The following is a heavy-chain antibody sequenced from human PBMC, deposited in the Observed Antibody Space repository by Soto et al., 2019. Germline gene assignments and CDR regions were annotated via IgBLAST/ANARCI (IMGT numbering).Heavy chain of an antibody. CDR1: GGSISSSSYY. CDR2: IYYSGST. D-gene: IGHD3-22*01. CDR3: ASFDSRLFTWGYYFDY. V-gene: IGHV4-39*01. Sequence: PSETLSLTCTVSGGSISSSSYYWGWIRQPPGKGLEWIGSIYYSGSTYYNPSLKSRVTISVDTSKNQFSLKLSSVTAADTAVYYCASFDSRLFTWGYYFDYWGQGTLVTVSS. J-gene: IGHJ4*02.